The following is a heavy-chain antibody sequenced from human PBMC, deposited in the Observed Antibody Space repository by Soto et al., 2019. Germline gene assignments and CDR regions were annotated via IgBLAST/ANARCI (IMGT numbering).Heavy chain of an antibody. J-gene: IGHJ6*02. D-gene: IGHD5-18*01. CDR3: ARGTAMAAYYYYYGMDV. CDR1: GGTFSSYA. Sequence: SVKVSCKASGGTFSSYAISWVRQAPGQGLEWMGGIIPIFGTANYAQKFQGRVTITADESTSTAYMELSSLRSEDTAVYYCARGTAMAAYYYYYGMDVWGQGTTVTVYS. CDR2: IIPIFGTA. V-gene: IGHV1-69*13.